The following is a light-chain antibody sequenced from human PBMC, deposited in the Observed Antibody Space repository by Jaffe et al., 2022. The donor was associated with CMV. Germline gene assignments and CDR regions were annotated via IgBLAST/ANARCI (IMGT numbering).Light chain of an antibody. CDR2: GVS. J-gene: IGKJ1*01. CDR1: QRVSSSH. Sequence: ENVLTQSPGTLSLSPGERATLSCRASQRVSSSHLAWYQQKPGQAPRLLIFGVSSRATGIPDRFSGSGSGTDFTLTISRLEPEDFAVYYCQQYDSSPKTFGQGTKVEIK. CDR3: QQYDSSPKT. V-gene: IGKV3-20*01.